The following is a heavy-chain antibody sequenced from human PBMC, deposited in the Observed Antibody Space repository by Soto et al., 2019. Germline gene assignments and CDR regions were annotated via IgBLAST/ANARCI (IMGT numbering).Heavy chain of an antibody. CDR1: GYTFSSYG. V-gene: IGHV1-18*01. J-gene: IGHJ6*02. D-gene: IGHD3-22*01. Sequence: QAQLVQSGPEVKKPGASVKVSCKASGYTFSSYGISWVRQAPGQGLEWLGWISPYDDDTKYAQNLQGRVRMTTDTSTRTVYMDLRSLRSDETAIYYCARGGYYDSSGSRNYHYYGMDVWGQGTTVTVSS. CDR2: ISPYDDDT. CDR3: ARGGYYDSSGSRNYHYYGMDV.